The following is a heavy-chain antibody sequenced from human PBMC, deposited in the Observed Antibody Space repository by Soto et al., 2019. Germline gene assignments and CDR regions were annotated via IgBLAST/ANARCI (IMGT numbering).Heavy chain of an antibody. V-gene: IGHV1-3*01. CDR1: GYTFTSYG. J-gene: IGHJ5*02. CDR2: INAGNGDT. D-gene: IGHD6-19*01. Sequence: QVQLVPSGAEVKKPGASVRVSCRASGYTFTSYGIHWVRQAPGQRLEWLGWINAGNGDTKYSQTFEARITITRDTSASTVYMDLSRLRSEDTAVYYCSSSVGGWFDLWGQGTLVTVSS. CDR3: SSSVGGWFDL.